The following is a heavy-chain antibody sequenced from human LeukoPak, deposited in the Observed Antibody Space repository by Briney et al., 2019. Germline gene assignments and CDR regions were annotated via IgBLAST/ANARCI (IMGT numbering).Heavy chain of an antibody. V-gene: IGHV1-69*01. CDR2: IIPIFGTA. CDR3: ARGWWPPRYSGNRSPHYYYYMDV. CDR1: GGTFSSYA. J-gene: IGHJ6*03. D-gene: IGHD1-26*01. Sequence: AASVKVSCKASGGTFSSYAISWVRQAPGQGLEWMGGIIPIFGTANYAQKFQGRVTITADESTSTAYMELSSLRSEDTAVYYCARGWWPPRYSGNRSPHYYYYMDVWGKGTTVTVSS.